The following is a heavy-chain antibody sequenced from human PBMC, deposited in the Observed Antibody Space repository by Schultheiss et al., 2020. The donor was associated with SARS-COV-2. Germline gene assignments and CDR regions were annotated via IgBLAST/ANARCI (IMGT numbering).Heavy chain of an antibody. CDR3: ARVVGATISP. CDR1: GFTFSSYG. CDR2: ISGSGGST. J-gene: IGHJ5*02. V-gene: IGHV3-23*01. D-gene: IGHD1-26*01. Sequence: GGSLRLSCAASGFTFSSYGMHWVRQAPGKGLEWVSAISGSGGSTYYADSVKGRFTISRDTSKNTLYLQMNSLRAEDTAIYYCARVVGATISPWGQGTLVTVSS.